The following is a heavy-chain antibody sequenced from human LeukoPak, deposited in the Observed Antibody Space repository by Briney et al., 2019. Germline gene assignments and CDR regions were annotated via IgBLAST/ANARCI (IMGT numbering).Heavy chain of an antibody. CDR3: VRDRMGSPGGY. D-gene: IGHD1-14*01. J-gene: IGHJ4*02. V-gene: IGHV3-74*01. CDR1: GFIFSSYW. CDR2: INSDGSMT. Sequence: PGGSLRLSCAASGFIFSSYWMHWVRQVPGTGLAWVSRINSDGSMTNYADSVKGRFTIFRDNAKNTLYLQMNSLRVEDTALYYCVRDRMGSPGGYWGQGALVTVSS.